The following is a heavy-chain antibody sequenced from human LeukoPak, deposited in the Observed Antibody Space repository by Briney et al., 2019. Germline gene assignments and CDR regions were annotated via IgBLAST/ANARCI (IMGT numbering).Heavy chain of an antibody. CDR1: EFIFSSYT. CDR2: ISYDGSNK. D-gene: IGHD6-19*01. V-gene: IGHV3-30-3*01. J-gene: IGHJ4*02. CDR3: ARGQWQLGPFDY. Sequence: GGSLRLSCAASEFIFSSYTMHWVRQVPGKGLEWVAIISYDGSNKYYADSVKGRFTISRDNSKNTLYLQMNSLRAEDTAVYYCARGQWQLGPFDYWGQGTLVTVSS.